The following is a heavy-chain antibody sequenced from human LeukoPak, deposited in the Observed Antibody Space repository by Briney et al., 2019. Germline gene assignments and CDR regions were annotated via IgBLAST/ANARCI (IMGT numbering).Heavy chain of an antibody. CDR2: IYHSGST. CDR3: ARDRRKYCSSTSCSRLDY. V-gene: IGHV4-30-2*01. J-gene: IGHJ4*02. Sequence: PSETLSLTCAVSGGSISSGGYSWSWIRQPPGKGLEWIGYIYHSGSTYYNPSLKSRVTISVDTSKNQFSLKLSSVTAADTAVYYCARDRRKYCSSTSCSRLDYWGQGTLVTVSS. CDR1: GGSISSGGYS. D-gene: IGHD2-2*01.